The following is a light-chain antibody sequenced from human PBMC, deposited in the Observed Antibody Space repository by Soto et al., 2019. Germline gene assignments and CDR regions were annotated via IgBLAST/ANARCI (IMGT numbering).Light chain of an antibody. CDR2: DVT. V-gene: IGLV2-14*01. CDR3: SSYTGSSTLYV. J-gene: IGLJ1*01. Sequence: QSVLTQPASVSGSPGQSITISCTGTSSDVGLYDYVSWFQQHPGKAPKLMIFDVTNRPSGVSNRFSGSKSGNTASLTISGLQAEDEAEYYCSSYTGSSTLYVFGTGTKVTVL. CDR1: SSDVGLYDY.